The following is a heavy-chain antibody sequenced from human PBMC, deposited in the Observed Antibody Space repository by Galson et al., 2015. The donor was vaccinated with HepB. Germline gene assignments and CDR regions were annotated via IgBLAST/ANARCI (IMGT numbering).Heavy chain of an antibody. Sequence: SVKVSCKASGYTFTSYAMHWVRQAPGQRLEWMGWINAGNGNTKYSQKFQGRVTITSDTSASTAYMELSSLRSEDTAVYYCARDQMRPPYSGSYAYWGQGTLVTVSS. CDR1: GYTFTSYA. CDR2: INAGNGNT. CDR3: ARDQMRPPYSGSYAY. V-gene: IGHV1-3*01. D-gene: IGHD1-26*01. J-gene: IGHJ4*02.